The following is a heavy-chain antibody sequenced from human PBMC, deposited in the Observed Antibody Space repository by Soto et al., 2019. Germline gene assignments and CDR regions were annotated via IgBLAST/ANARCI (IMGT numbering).Heavy chain of an antibody. V-gene: IGHV1-18*01. CDR3: AREGPVANTPLPEYYYGMDV. CDR1: HYTFSSYG. CDR2: ISGYNGNT. Sequence: ASVKVSYKASHYTFSSYGISWGGQAPGQGLEWMGWISGYNGNTNYVQKFQGRVTMTTDTSTNTAYMEPRSLRSDDTAVYYCAREGPVANTPLPEYYYGMDVWGQGTTVTVSS. D-gene: IGHD5-12*01. J-gene: IGHJ6*02.